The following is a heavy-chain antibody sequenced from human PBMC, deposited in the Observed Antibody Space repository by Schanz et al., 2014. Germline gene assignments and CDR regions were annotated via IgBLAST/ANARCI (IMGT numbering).Heavy chain of an antibody. Sequence: QVQLVQSGAEVKKPGASVKVSCKASGHPFTAYYMHWVRQAPGQGLEWMGWINPNSGGTNYAQKFQGRVTMTRDTSISTAYMELSRLKSDDTAVYYCARDRDQWDGNYLDYWGQGTLVTVSS. D-gene: IGHD1-26*01. V-gene: IGHV1-2*02. CDR2: INPNSGGT. J-gene: IGHJ4*02. CDR1: GHPFTAYY. CDR3: ARDRDQWDGNYLDY.